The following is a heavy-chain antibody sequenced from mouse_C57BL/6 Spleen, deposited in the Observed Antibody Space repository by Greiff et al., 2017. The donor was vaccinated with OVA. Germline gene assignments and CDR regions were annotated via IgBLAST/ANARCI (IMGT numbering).Heavy chain of an antibody. CDR1: GFNIKDYY. CDR3: PYSSGLYYAMDY. CDR2: IDPEDGDT. J-gene: IGHJ4*01. D-gene: IGHD3-2*02. V-gene: IGHV14-1*01. Sequence: EVQLQQSGAELVRPGASVKLSCTASGFNIKDYYMHWVKQRPEQGLEWIGRIDPEDGDTEYAPKFQGKATMTADTSSNTADLQLSSLTSEDTAVYYCPYSSGLYYAMDYWGQGTSVTVSS.